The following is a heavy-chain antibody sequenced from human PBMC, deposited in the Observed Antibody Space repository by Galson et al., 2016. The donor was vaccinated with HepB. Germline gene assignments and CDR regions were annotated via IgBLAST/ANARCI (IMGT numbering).Heavy chain of an antibody. CDR2: IIPGFGRA. Sequence: SVKVSCKASGGTFRSYAITWVRQAPGQGLEWMGGIIPGFGRADHAQKFRGRVTITADESTSTAYMELSSLRSEDTAMYYCATKGAPPETGELAYWGQGTLVTVSS. CDR3: ATKGAPPETGELAY. CDR1: GGTFRSYA. V-gene: IGHV1-69*13. J-gene: IGHJ4*02. D-gene: IGHD7-27*01.